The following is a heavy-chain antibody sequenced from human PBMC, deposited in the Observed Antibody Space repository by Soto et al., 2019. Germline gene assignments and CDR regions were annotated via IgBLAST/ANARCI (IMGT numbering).Heavy chain of an antibody. V-gene: IGHV1-69*13. J-gene: IGHJ4*02. D-gene: IGHD2-2*01. CDR1: GGTFGSYA. CDR2: IIPVSGAA. Sequence: SVKVTCKASGGTFGSYAFSWVRQAPGQGLEWMGGIIPVSGAAHYAQKFQGRVTITADESTSTAYMELSSLSSQDTAVYYCATALGCRSTSCTLDYWGQGTRVTVSS. CDR3: ATALGCRSTSCTLDY.